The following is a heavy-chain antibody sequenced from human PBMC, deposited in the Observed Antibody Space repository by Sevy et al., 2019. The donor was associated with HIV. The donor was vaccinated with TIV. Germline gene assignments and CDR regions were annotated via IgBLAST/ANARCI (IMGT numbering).Heavy chain of an antibody. J-gene: IGHJ4*02. Sequence: GGSLRLSCAASGSSFSSYGMHWVRQAPGKGLEWMSYIQYDGRNKDYADSVKGRFTISRDNSKNTLYLQMNSLRVEDTAVFYCVKEGGGEGGDHWGQGTLVTVSS. D-gene: IGHD3-16*01. CDR3: VKEGGGEGGDH. CDR1: GSSFSSYG. V-gene: IGHV3-30*02. CDR2: IQYDGRNK.